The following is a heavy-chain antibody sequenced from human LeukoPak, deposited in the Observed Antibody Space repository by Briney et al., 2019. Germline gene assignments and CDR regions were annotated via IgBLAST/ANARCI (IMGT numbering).Heavy chain of an antibody. CDR2: LKQDGSGK. CDR1: GFTLSNYW. D-gene: IGHD6-13*01. J-gene: IGHJ4*02. V-gene: IGHV3-7*05. Sequence: GRSLRLSCVASGFTLSNYWMSWVSQASGKGLEWVANLKQDGSGKYFVDSVKGRFTISRDNVKNSLYLQMNSLRAEDTAVYYCARDGYASSWRQVYYFDYWGQGTLVTVSS. CDR3: ARDGYASSWRQVYYFDY.